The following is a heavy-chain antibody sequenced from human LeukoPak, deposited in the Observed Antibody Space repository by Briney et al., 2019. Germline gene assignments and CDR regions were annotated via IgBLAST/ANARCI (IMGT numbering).Heavy chain of an antibody. J-gene: IGHJ5*02. CDR1: GFTFSSYN. CDR2: IYSGGST. Sequence: GGSLRLSCAASGFTFSSYNMKWVRQAPGKGLEWVSVIYSGGSTYYADSVKGRFTISRDNAKNTLYLQMNSLRAEDTAVYYCARGSVDGDYLFSWGQGTLVTVSS. D-gene: IGHD4-17*01. V-gene: IGHV3-53*01. CDR3: ARGSVDGDYLFS.